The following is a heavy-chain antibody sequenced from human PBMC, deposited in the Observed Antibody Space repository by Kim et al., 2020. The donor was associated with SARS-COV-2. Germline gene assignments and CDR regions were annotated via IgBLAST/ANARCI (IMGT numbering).Heavy chain of an antibody. D-gene: IGHD3-22*01. CDR2: IGTAGDT. V-gene: IGHV3-13*01. J-gene: IGHJ2*01. CDR3: ARGVRYNDSSGYYYVGPYFDL. Sequence: GGSLRLSRAASGFTFSSYDMHWVRQATGKGLEWVSAIGTAGDTYYPGSVKGRFTISRENAKNSLYLQMNSVKAGDTAVDYCARGVRYNDSSGYYYVGPYFDLWGRGTLVTVSS. CDR1: GFTFSSYD.